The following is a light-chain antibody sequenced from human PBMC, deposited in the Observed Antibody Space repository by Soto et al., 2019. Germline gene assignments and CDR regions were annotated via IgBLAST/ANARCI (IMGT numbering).Light chain of an antibody. CDR3: CSYAGSTTFWV. CDR2: EVA. CDR1: SSDVGSYDV. V-gene: IGLV2-23*02. J-gene: IGLJ3*02. Sequence: QSVLTQPASVSGSPGQSITISCTGTSSDVGSYDVVSWYQQHPGKAPQLIIYEVAQRPSGVSDRFSGSKSGSTASLTISGLQAEDEAHYFCCSYAGSTTFWVFCGGTKLTVL.